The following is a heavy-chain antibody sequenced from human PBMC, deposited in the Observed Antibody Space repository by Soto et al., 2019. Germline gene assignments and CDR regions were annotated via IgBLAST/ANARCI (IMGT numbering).Heavy chain of an antibody. CDR2: IYPCDSDT. CDR1: GYSFTSYW. V-gene: IGHV5-51*01. J-gene: IGHJ3*02. Sequence: GESLKISCKGSGYSFTSYWIGCVRQMPGKGLEWMGIIYPCDSDTRYSPSFQGQVTISADNSISTAYLQWSSLKASDTAMYYCARRELTRSGYYDAFDIWGQGTRVTVSS. D-gene: IGHD3-22*01. CDR3: ARRELTRSGYYDAFDI.